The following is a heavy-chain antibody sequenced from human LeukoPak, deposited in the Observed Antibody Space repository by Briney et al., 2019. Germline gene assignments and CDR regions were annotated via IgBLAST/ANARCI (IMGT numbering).Heavy chain of an antibody. D-gene: IGHD6-25*01. CDR1: GYSFNSYG. Sequence: ASVTISCKASGYSFNSYGITWVRQAPGQGLEWMGWISTYDGDTHYAQNLQGRFTMTTDTSTSTAYMELRSLRSDDTAVYYCAREGAAQGVYFDYWGQGTLVTVSS. J-gene: IGHJ4*02. V-gene: IGHV1-18*01. CDR3: AREGAAQGVYFDY. CDR2: ISTYDGDT.